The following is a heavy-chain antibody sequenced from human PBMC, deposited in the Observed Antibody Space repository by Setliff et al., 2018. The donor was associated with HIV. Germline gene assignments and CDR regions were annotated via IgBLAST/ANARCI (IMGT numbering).Heavy chain of an antibody. V-gene: IGHV4-39*01. Sequence: SETLSLTCTVSGGSISSSSYYWGWIRQPPGKGLEWIGNVYHSGGTDYNPSLRSRASISVDTSTNQFSLSLASVTAADTAVYYCTRRFEKWLAFDYWGQGTLVTVSS. CDR2: VYHSGGT. CDR1: GGSISSSSYY. J-gene: IGHJ4*02. CDR3: TRRFEKWLAFDY. D-gene: IGHD6-19*01.